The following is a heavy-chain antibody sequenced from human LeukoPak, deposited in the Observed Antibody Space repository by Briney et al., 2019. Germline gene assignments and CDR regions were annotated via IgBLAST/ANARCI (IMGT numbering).Heavy chain of an antibody. Sequence: ASVKVSCKASGYTFTDYYVHWVRQAPGQGLEWMGIINPSGGSTTYAQKFQGRLTMTSGTSTSTVYMELSSLRSEDTAVYYCARSSAYYNEADIWGQGTMVTVSS. CDR2: INPSGGST. J-gene: IGHJ3*02. D-gene: IGHD1-26*01. CDR3: ARSSAYYNEADI. CDR1: GYTFTDYY. V-gene: IGHV1-46*01.